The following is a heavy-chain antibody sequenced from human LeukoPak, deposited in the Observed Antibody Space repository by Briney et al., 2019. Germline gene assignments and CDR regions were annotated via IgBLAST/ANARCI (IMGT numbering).Heavy chain of an antibody. D-gene: IGHD6-19*01. Sequence: GGSLRLSCAASGVTFSSNAISWVRQAPGQGLEWVSGTSGSGGATYYADSVKGRFSISRDNSKNTLYLQMNSLRAEDTAIYYCAKSPQWLVPSWFDPWGQGTLVTDSS. CDR3: AKSPQWLVPSWFDP. V-gene: IGHV3-23*01. CDR2: TSGSGGAT. J-gene: IGHJ5*02. CDR1: GVTFSSNA.